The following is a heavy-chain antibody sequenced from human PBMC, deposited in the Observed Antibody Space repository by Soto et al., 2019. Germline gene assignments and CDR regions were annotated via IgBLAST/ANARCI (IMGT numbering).Heavy chain of an antibody. CDR1: GFTFSDEN. CDR2: ISGGGSYI. D-gene: IGHD2-2*01. J-gene: IGHJ6*02. CDR3: ARDSDCHSTSCFFPPHV. Sequence: GGSLRLSCSASGFTFSDENMSWVRQVPGKGLEWVSGISGGGSYIFYADSVQGRFSISRDNPKNSLFLEMNSLRVEDTAVYYCARDSDCHSTSCFFPPHVWGQGTKVTVSS. V-gene: IGHV3-21*06.